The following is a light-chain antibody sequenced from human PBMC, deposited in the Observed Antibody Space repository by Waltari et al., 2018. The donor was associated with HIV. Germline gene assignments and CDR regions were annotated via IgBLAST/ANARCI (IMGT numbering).Light chain of an antibody. CDR1: SSDVGGYNY. CDR3: CSYTTSNTLV. Sequence: QSALTQPASVSGSPGQSITISCTGSSSDVGGYNYVSWYQQHPGKAPKLMIYEVTNRPSGVSYRFSGSKSGNTASLTISGLQVEDEADYYCCSYTTSNTLVFGGGTKLTVL. CDR2: EVT. V-gene: IGLV2-14*01. J-gene: IGLJ2*01.